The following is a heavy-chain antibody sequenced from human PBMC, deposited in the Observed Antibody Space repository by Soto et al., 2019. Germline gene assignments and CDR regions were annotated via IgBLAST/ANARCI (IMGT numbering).Heavy chain of an antibody. Sequence: QVQLVQSGAEVKKPGASVKVSCKASGYTFTSYGMSWVRQAPGQGLEWMGWISAYNGNTNYAQKLQGRVTMTTDTSTSTAYLELRSLRSDDTAVYFCATDGPSNSGNLYAFDIWGQGTMVTVSA. D-gene: IGHD5-12*01. J-gene: IGHJ3*02. CDR1: GYTFTSYG. CDR2: ISAYNGNT. V-gene: IGHV1-18*04. CDR3: ATDGPSNSGNLYAFDI.